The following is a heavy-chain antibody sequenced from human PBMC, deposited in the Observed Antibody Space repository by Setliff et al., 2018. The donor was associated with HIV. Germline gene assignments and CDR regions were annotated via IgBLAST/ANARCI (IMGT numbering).Heavy chain of an antibody. CDR3: ASAYCSSTGCYVRWGNGMDV. D-gene: IGHD2-2*01. V-gene: IGHV1-69*05. J-gene: IGHJ6*02. Sequence: GASVKVSCKASGDTFSNYAISWVRQAPGQGLEWMGGIIPIFGTASHAQKFQGRVTITTDESTSTAYMELSSLRFEDTAMYYCASAYCSSTGCYVRWGNGMDVWGPETLLVTVSS. CDR1: GDTFSNYA. CDR2: IIPIFGTA.